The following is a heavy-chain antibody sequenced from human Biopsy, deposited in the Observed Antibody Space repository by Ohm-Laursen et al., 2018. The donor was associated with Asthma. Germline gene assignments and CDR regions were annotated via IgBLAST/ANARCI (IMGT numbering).Heavy chain of an antibody. J-gene: IGHJ6*02. V-gene: IGHV1-69*13. CDR1: GDSFSNYA. CDR3: ASYEVVTAILPMDV. D-gene: IGHD2-21*02. Sequence: SVKVSCKASGDSFSNYAISWVRQAPGQGLEWMGGLIPVLGTPDHAQMFEGRVTITADESTSTAYMELSSLSSEDTAVYYCASYEVVTAILPMDVWGQGTTVTVSS. CDR2: LIPVLGTP.